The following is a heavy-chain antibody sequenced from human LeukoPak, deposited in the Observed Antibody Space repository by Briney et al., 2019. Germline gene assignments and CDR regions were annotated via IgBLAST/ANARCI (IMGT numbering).Heavy chain of an antibody. J-gene: IGHJ6*03. CDR1: GFTFSSYA. Sequence: PGGSLRLSCAASGFTFSSYAMHWVRQAPGKGLEYVSAISSNGGSTYYANSVKGRFTISRDNSKNTLHLQMNSLRAEDTADVSRGDMDSSGWYGDYYYYMDVWGKGTTVTVSS. CDR2: ISSNGGST. V-gene: IGHV3-64*01. CDR3: GDMDSSGWYGDYYYYMDV. D-gene: IGHD6-19*01.